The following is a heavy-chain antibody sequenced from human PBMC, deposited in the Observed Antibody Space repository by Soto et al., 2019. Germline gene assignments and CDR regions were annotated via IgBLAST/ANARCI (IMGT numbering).Heavy chain of an antibody. Sequence: GGSLRLSCAASGLTFSSYAMSWVRQAPGKGLEWVSAISGSGGSTYYADSVKGRFTISRENAKNSLYLQMNSLRAGDTAVYYCARAFLTGVLDYWGQGTLVTVSS. V-gene: IGHV3-23*01. D-gene: IGHD3-10*01. CDR3: ARAFLTGVLDY. CDR2: ISGSGGST. CDR1: GLTFSSYA. J-gene: IGHJ4*02.